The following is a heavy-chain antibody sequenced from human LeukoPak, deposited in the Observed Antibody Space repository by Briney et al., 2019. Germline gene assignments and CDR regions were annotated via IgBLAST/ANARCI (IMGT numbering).Heavy chain of an antibody. CDR1: GGSISSSSYY. CDR3: ARHPNYYDSSGYYHFDY. D-gene: IGHD3-22*01. J-gene: IGHJ4*02. CDR2: IYYSGST. Sequence: SGTLSLTCTVSGGSISSSSYYWGWIRQPPGKGLEWIGSIYYSGSTYYNPSLKSRVTISVDTSKNQFSLKLSSVTAADTAVYYCARHPNYYDSSGYYHFDYWGQGTLVTVSS. V-gene: IGHV4-39*01.